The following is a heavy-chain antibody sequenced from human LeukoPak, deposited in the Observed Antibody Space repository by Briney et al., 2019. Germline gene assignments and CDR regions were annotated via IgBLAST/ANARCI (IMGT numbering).Heavy chain of an antibody. Sequence: GASVKVSCKASGYTFTSYGISWVRQAPGQGPEWMGWISAYNGNTNYAQKPQGRVTMTTDTSTSTAYMELRSLRSDDTAVYYCARGVPRRGAQFYYYYYYMDVWGKGTTVTISS. D-gene: IGHD1-14*01. V-gene: IGHV1-18*01. J-gene: IGHJ6*03. CDR3: ARGVPRRGAQFYYYYYYMDV. CDR2: ISAYNGNT. CDR1: GYTFTSYG.